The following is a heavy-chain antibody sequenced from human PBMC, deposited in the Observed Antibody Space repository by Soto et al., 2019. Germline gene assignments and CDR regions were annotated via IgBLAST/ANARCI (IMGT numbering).Heavy chain of an antibody. Sequence: GGSLRLSCAASGFTFSDYYMSWIRQAPGKGLEWVSYISSSSSYTNYADSVKGRFTISRDNAKNSLYLQMNSLRAEDTAVYYCARDLSIAAAATGPWFDPWGQGTLVTVSS. V-gene: IGHV3-11*06. CDR3: ARDLSIAAAATGPWFDP. CDR2: ISSSSSYT. D-gene: IGHD6-13*01. CDR1: GFTFSDYY. J-gene: IGHJ5*02.